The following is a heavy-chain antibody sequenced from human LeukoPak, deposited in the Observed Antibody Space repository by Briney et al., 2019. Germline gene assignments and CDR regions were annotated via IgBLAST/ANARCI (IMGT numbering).Heavy chain of an antibody. V-gene: IGHV5-51*01. CDR2: IYTGDSDT. Sequence: GESLKISCKGSGYSFATYWIGWVRQMPGRGLEWMGIIYTGDSDTRYSPSFQGQVTISADKSISTAYLQWSSLKASDTAMYYCAKLGCSTASCNEDNWFDPWGQGTLVTVSS. CDR3: AKLGCSTASCNEDNWFDP. CDR1: GYSFATYW. D-gene: IGHD2-2*01. J-gene: IGHJ5*02.